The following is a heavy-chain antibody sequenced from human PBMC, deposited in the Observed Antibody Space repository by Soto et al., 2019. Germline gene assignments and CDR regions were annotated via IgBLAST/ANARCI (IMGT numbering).Heavy chain of an antibody. D-gene: IGHD3-22*01. V-gene: IGHV1-18*04. CDR1: GYTYSRYG. J-gene: IGHJ6*02. Sequence: ASVKVSCKASGYTYSRYGISWVRQAPGQGLEWMGWISAFNHDTNYVQKFQGRLTMATDTSTSTAFMELRSLTSDDTAVYYCARDGNYYDSSGYARYYGMDVWGQGTTVTVSS. CDR2: ISAFNHDT. CDR3: ARDGNYYDSSGYARYYGMDV.